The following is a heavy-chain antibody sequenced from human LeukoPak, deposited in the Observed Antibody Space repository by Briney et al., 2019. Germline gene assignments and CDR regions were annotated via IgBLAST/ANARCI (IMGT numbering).Heavy chain of an antibody. CDR2: IIPILGIA. Sequence: ASVKVSCKASGGTFSSYAISWVRQAPGQGLEWMGRIIPILGIANYAQKFQGRVTITADKSTSTAYMELSSLRSEDTAVYYCARDPTYYYDSSGPYWPGYWGRGTLVTVSS. D-gene: IGHD3-22*01. V-gene: IGHV1-69*04. CDR3: ARDPTYYYDSSGPYWPGY. J-gene: IGHJ4*02. CDR1: GGTFSSYA.